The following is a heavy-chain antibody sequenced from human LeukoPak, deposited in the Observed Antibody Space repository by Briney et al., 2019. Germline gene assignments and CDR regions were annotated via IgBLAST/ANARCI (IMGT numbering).Heavy chain of an antibody. D-gene: IGHD6-13*01. Sequence: GGSLRLSCAASGFTFSSCAMNWVRQAPGKGLEWVSGLSGGGDRIYYADSVKGRFTISRDNSKNTLYLQMNSLRAEDTAVYYCARERSSSWYGAFDIWGQGTMVTVSS. CDR2: LSGGGDRI. CDR3: ARERSSSWYGAFDI. V-gene: IGHV3-23*01. J-gene: IGHJ3*02. CDR1: GFTFSSCA.